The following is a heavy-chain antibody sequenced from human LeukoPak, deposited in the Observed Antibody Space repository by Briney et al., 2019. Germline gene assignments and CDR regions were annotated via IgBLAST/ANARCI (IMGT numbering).Heavy chain of an antibody. D-gene: IGHD3-22*01. J-gene: IGHJ4*02. CDR2: ISWNSGSI. CDR3: AKSPYDSSGYLDY. CDR1: GFTFDDYA. V-gene: IGHV3-9*03. Sequence: GGSLRLSCAASGFTFDDYAMHWARQAPGKGLEWVSGISWNSGSIGYADSVKGRFTISRDNAKNSLYLQMNSLRAEDMALYYCAKSPYDSSGYLDYWGQGTLVTVSS.